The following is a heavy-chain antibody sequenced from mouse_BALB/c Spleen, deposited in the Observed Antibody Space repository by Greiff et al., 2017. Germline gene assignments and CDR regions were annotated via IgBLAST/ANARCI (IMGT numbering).Heavy chain of an antibody. D-gene: IGHD2-1*01. Sequence: QVQLQQSGAELVRPGTSVKVSCKASGYAFTNYLIEWVKQRPGQGLEWIGVINPGSGGTNYNEKFKGKATLTADKSSSTAYMQLSSLTSDDSAVYFCARSGGNYEGMDYWGQGTSVTVSS. CDR2: INPGSGGT. V-gene: IGHV1-54*01. J-gene: IGHJ4*01. CDR3: ARSGGNYEGMDY. CDR1: GYAFTNYL.